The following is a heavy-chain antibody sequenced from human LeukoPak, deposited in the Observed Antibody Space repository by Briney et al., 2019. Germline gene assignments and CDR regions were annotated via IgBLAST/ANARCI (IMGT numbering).Heavy chain of an antibody. CDR3: ARAKEDYGDYGRVNGFDP. V-gene: IGHV1-69*04. Sequence: ASVKVSCKPSGGTFSSYAISWVRQAPGQGLEWMGRIIPILGIANYAQKFQGRVTITADKSTSTAYMELSSLRSEDTAVYSCARAKEDYGDYGRVNGFDPWGQGTLVTVSS. CDR1: GGTFSSYA. D-gene: IGHD4-17*01. J-gene: IGHJ5*02. CDR2: IIPILGIA.